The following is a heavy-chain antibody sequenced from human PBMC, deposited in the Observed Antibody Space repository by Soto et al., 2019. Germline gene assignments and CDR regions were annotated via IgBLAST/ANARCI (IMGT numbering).Heavy chain of an antibody. Sequence: GGSLRLSCAASGFTFDDYAMHWVRQAPGKGLEWVSGISWNSGSIGYADSVKSRFTISRDNAKNSLYLQMNSLRAEDTALYYCAKDRGDYDILTGLYAFDIWGQGTMVTVSS. CDR3: AKDRGDYDILTGLYAFDI. D-gene: IGHD3-9*01. CDR2: ISWNSGSI. J-gene: IGHJ3*02. CDR1: GFTFDDYA. V-gene: IGHV3-9*01.